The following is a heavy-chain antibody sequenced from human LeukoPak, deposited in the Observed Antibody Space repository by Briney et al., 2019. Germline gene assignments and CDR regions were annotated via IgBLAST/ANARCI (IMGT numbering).Heavy chain of an antibody. V-gene: IGHV1-46*01. Sequence: ASVRVSCKASGYTFTSYYMHWVRQAPGQGLEWMGIINPSGGSTSYAQKFQGRVTMTRDTSTSTVYMELSRLRSDDTAVYYCARTYGYCSSTSCPLSDYWGQGTLVTVSS. CDR2: INPSGGST. CDR3: ARTYGYCSSTSCPLSDY. D-gene: IGHD2-2*01. J-gene: IGHJ4*02. CDR1: GYTFTSYY.